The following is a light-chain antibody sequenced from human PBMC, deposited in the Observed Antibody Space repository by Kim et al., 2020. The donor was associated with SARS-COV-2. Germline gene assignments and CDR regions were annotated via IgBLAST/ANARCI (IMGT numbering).Light chain of an antibody. J-gene: IGKJ4*01. CDR2: AAS. Sequence: VGDWVPITCRASAGISSWLAGYQQKPGISPKLLSYAASSLLSGVPSRFSGSGFGTDFTLTISTLQPEDFATDYCQQANSFPLTFGGGTKVDIK. CDR1: AGISSW. CDR3: QQANSFPLT. V-gene: IGKV1-12*01.